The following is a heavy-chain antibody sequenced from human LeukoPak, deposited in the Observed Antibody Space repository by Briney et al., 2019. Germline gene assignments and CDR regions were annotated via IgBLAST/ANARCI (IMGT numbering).Heavy chain of an antibody. V-gene: IGHV3-21*04. CDR1: GFTFSSYS. CDR2: ISSSSSYI. D-gene: IGHD6-19*01. CDR3: AREYSSGWREDWFDP. Sequence: GGSLRLSCAASGFTFSSYSMNWVRQAPGKGLEWVSSISSSSSYIYYADSVKGRFTISRENAKNSLYLQMNSLRAEDTAVYYCAREYSSGWREDWFDPWGQGTLVTVSS. J-gene: IGHJ5*02.